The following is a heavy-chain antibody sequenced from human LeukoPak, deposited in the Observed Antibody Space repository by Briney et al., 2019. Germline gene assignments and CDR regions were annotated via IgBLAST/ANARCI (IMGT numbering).Heavy chain of an antibody. J-gene: IGHJ4*02. CDR2: INHSGST. Sequence: SETLSLTCTVYGGSFSGYYWSWIRQPPGKGLEWIGEINHSGSTNYNPSLKSRVTISVDTSKNQSSLKLSSVTAADTAVYYCARRRRYSSSWYHVFHYFDYWGQGTLVTVSS. CDR3: ARRRRYSSSWYHVFHYFDY. CDR1: GGSFSGYY. D-gene: IGHD6-13*01. V-gene: IGHV4-34*01.